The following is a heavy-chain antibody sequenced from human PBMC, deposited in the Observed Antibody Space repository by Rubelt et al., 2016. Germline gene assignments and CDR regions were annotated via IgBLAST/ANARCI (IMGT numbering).Heavy chain of an antibody. Sequence: SSYGMHWVRQAPGKGLEWVAVISYDGSNKYYADSVKGRFTISRDNSKNTLYLQMNSLRVEDTAVYYCARGGGHFDYWGQGTLVTVSS. V-gene: IGHV3-30*03. CDR2: ISYDGSNK. J-gene: IGHJ4*02. CDR3: ARGGGHFDY. CDR1: SSYG.